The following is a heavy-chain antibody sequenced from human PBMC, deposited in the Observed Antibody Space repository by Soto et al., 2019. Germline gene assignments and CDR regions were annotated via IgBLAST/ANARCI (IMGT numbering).Heavy chain of an antibody. CDR1: GDSINSYC. J-gene: IGHJ2*01. D-gene: IGHD2-2*01. CDR2: IHYSGST. V-gene: IGHV4-59*12. CDR3: ARDIVVVPAAIISPEYWYLDL. Sequence: SETLSLTWTVSGDSINSYCWSWIRQPPGKGLEWIGYIHYSGSTNYNPSLKSRVTISVDTSKNQFSLKLSSVTAADTAVYYCARDIVVVPAAIISPEYWYLDLWGRGTLVTVSP.